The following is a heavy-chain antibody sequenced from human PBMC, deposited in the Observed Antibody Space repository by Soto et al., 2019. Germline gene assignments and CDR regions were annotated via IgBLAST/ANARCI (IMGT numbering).Heavy chain of an antibody. CDR2: IYYSGST. CDR3: ASHHVDYDFWSGYSSDNWFDP. V-gene: IGHV4-39*01. CDR1: GGSISSSSYY. Sequence: QLQLQESGPGLVKPSETLSLTCTVSGGSISSSSYYWGWIRQPPGKGLEWIGSIYYSGSTYYNPSLKSRVTISVDTSKNQFSLKLSSVTAADTAVYYCASHHVDYDFWSGYSSDNWFDPWGQGTLVTVSS. J-gene: IGHJ5*02. D-gene: IGHD3-3*01.